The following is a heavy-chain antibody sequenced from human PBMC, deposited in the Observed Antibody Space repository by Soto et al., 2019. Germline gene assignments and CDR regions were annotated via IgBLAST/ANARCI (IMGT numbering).Heavy chain of an antibody. CDR1: GGTFRTYT. V-gene: IGHV1-69*02. CDR2: ILPMVDIT. D-gene: IGHD1-26*01. J-gene: IGHJ3*02. CDR3: TLGRWSAKTSAI. Sequence: QVQLVQSGAEVKKPGSSVKVSCKASGGTFRTYTVIWVRQAPGQGLEWMGRILPMVDITNSAQSFQGRLTMSGAKSTSTVYLELSSLRFEDTALYYCTLGRWSAKTSAIWGAGTMVSVSS.